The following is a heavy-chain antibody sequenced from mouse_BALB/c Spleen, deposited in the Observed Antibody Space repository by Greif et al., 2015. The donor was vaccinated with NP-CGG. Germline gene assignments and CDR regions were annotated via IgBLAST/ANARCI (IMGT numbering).Heavy chain of an antibody. V-gene: IGHV3-8*02. Sequence: EVKLQESGPRLVKPSQTLSLTCSVTGDSITSGYWNWIRKFPGNKLEYMGYISYSGSTYYNPSLKSRISITRDTSKNXYYLQLNSVTTEDTATYYCARYGYYGSSYFDYWGQGTTLTVSS. J-gene: IGHJ2*01. CDR1: GDSITSGY. CDR2: ISYSGST. CDR3: ARYGYYGSSYFDY. D-gene: IGHD1-1*01.